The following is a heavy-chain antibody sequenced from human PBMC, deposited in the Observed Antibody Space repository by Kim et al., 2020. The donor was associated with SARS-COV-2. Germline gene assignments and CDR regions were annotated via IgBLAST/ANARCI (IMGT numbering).Heavy chain of an antibody. CDR3: AREGQRGSSSALYYYYGMDV. Sequence: SETLSLTCTVSGGSISGYYWSWIRQPPGKGLEWIGYIYYSGSTNYNPSLKSRVTISVDTSKNQFSLKLSSVTAADTAVYYCAREGQRGSSSALYYYYGMDVWGQGTTVTVSS. J-gene: IGHJ6*02. D-gene: IGHD6-6*01. CDR2: IYYSGST. V-gene: IGHV4-59*13. CDR1: GGSISGYY.